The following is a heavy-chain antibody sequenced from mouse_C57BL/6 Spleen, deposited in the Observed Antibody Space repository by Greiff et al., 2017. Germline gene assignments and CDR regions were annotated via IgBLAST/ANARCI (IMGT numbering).Heavy chain of an antibody. CDR3: ARRGSNWDYYWYFDV. V-gene: IGHV1-18*01. J-gene: IGHJ1*03. D-gene: IGHD4-1*01. CDR2: INPNNGGT. Sequence: EVQLQQSGPELVKPGASVKIPCKASGYTFTDYNMDWVKQSHGKSLEWIGDINPNNGGTIYNQKFKGKATLTVDKSSSTAYMELRSLTSEDTAVYYCARRGSNWDYYWYFDVWGTGTTVTVSS. CDR1: GYTFTDYN.